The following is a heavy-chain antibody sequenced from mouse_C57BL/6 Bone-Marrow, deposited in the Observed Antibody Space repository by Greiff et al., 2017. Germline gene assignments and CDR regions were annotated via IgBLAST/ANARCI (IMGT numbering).Heavy chain of an antibody. CDR1: GYTFTSYW. D-gene: IGHD4-1*01. J-gene: IGHJ4*01. CDR3: AIPLTETNYAMDY. V-gene: IGHV1-52*01. Sequence: QVQLQQPGAELVRPGSSVKLSCKASGYTFTSYWMHWVKQRPIQGLEWIGNIDPSDSETHYNQKFKDKATLTVDKSSSTTYMQLSSLTSEDSAVYYCAIPLTETNYAMDYWGQGTSVTVSS. CDR2: IDPSDSET.